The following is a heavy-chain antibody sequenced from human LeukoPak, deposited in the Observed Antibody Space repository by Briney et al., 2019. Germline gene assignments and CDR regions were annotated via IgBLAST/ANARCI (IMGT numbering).Heavy chain of an antibody. CDR1: GSSLSSYY. CDR2: IYYTGST. Sequence: PSETLSLTCTVSGSSLSSYYWSWIRQPPGKGLEWIGYIYYTGSTNYNPSLKSRDTISVDTSKNQFSLKLNSVTAADTAVYYCARGHSYGSYWGQGILVTVSS. J-gene: IGHJ4*02. CDR3: ARGHSYGSY. D-gene: IGHD5-18*01. V-gene: IGHV4-59*01.